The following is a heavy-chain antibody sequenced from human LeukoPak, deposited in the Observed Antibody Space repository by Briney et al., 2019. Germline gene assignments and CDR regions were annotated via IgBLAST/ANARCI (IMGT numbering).Heavy chain of an antibody. CDR1: GYTFTGYY. CDR3: AREAYDSGSFRTDYYYMDV. J-gene: IGHJ6*03. V-gene: IGHV1-2*02. CDR2: IYPNSGGT. Sequence: ASVKASCKASGYTFTGYYMHWVRQAPGQGLEWMGWIYPNSGGTNYAQKFQGRVAVTRDTSISTAYMELSRLRSDDTAVYYCAREAYDSGSFRTDYYYMDVWGKGTTVTISS. D-gene: IGHD3-10*01.